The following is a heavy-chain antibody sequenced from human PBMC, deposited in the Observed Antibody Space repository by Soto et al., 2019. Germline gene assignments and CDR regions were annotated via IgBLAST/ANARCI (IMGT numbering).Heavy chain of an antibody. CDR1: GYTFTSYA. J-gene: IGHJ4*02. CDR2: INAGNGNT. V-gene: IGHV1-3*01. CDR3: ARGGTLDYGDYGPTVGFDC. Sequence: ASVKVSCKASGYTFTSYAMHWVRQAPGQRLEWMGWINAGNGNTKYSQKFQGRVTITRDTSASTAYMELSSLRSEDTAVYYCARGGTLDYGDYGPTVGFDCWGQGTLVTVSS. D-gene: IGHD4-17*01.